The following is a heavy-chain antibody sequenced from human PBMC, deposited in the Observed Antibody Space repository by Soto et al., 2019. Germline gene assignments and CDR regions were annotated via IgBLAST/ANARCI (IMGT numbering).Heavy chain of an antibody. CDR1: GDSITSNIYF. CDR3: ARHFSVDYFDY. CDR2: IYYSGTT. V-gene: IGHV4-39*01. Sequence: SETLSLTCPVSGDSITSNIYFWAWIRQPPGKGLEWIGSIYYSGTTYYNPSLKSRVTISVDRSKNQFSLKLSSVTAADTAVYYCARHFSVDYFDYWGQGALVTVSS. J-gene: IGHJ4*02.